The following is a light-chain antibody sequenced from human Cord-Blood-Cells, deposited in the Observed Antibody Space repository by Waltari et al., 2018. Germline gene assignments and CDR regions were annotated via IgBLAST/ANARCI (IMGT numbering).Light chain of an antibody. J-gene: IGLJ3*02. V-gene: IGLV2-14*03. Sequence: ALNHPASVLGSPRQSITIASAGTISAVGGFNYCPCYQQHPGKAPNLMMYDVSNRPSGVSNRFSGSKSGNTASLTISGLQAEDEADYYCSSYTSSSTPWVFGGGTKLTVL. CDR3: SSYTSSSTPWV. CDR1: ISAVGGFNY. CDR2: DVS.